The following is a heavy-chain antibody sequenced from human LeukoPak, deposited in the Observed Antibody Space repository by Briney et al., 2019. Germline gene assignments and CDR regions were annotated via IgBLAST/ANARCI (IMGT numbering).Heavy chain of an antibody. CDR1: GFTFSSEW. V-gene: IGHV3-7*01. CDR3: ARETYYYDSSGYFGY. D-gene: IGHD3-22*01. CDR2: IKEDGREK. J-gene: IGHJ4*02. Sequence: GGSLRLSCAASGFTFSSEWMSRVGQAPGKGLEWGAHIKEDGREKYYVDSVKGRLTISRENGKKSLYLQMHSLRAEDTPVYYSARETYYYDSSGYFGYWGQGPLVTVSS.